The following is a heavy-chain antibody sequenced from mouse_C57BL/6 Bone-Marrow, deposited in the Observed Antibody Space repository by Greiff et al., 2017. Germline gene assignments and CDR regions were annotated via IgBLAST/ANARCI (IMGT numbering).Heavy chain of an antibody. CDR1: GFTFSDAW. CDR2: IRNKANNHAT. J-gene: IGHJ2*01. D-gene: IGHD4-1*01. CDR3: TRPGGGTYYFDY. Sequence: EVHLVESGGGLVQPGGSMKLSCAASGFTFSDAWMDWVRQSPEKGLEWVAEIRNKANNHATYYAESVKGRFTISRDDSKSSVYLQMNSLRAEDTGIYYCTRPGGGTYYFDYWGQGTTLTVSS. V-gene: IGHV6-6*01.